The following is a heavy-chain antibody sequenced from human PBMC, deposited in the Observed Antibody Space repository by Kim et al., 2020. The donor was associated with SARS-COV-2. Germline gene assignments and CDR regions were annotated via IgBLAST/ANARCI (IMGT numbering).Heavy chain of an antibody. Sequence: GGSLRLSCAASGLTFRSYWMNWVRQAPGKGLVFVSRLDGDGSTTGYADSVKGRFTISRDNAKNTLYLQMNSLRAEDTAVYYCARGYTSGGPHAAFDIWGQGTMVTVSS. J-gene: IGHJ3*02. CDR3: ARGYTSGGPHAAFDI. CDR2: LDGDGSTT. D-gene: IGHD1-20*01. CDR1: GLTFRSYW. V-gene: IGHV3-74*01.